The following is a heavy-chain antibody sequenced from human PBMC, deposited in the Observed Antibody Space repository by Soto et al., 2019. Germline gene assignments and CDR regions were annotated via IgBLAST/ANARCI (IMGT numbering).Heavy chain of an antibody. V-gene: IGHV4-30-2*01. D-gene: IGHD3-10*01. CDR3: ARVAMVRGVSHFDY. J-gene: IGHJ4*02. Sequence: PSETLSLTCAVSGGSISSGGYSWVCIRQPPGKGLEWIGYIYHSGSTYYNPSLKSRVTISVDRSKNQFSLKLSSVTAADTAVYYCARVAMVRGVSHFDYWGQGTLVTVSS. CDR2: IYHSGST. CDR1: GGSISSGGYS.